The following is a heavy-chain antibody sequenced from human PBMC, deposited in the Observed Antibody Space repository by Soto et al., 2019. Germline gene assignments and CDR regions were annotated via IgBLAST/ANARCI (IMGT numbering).Heavy chain of an antibody. CDR3: ATTGVPRTAALSYFDH. V-gene: IGHV3-23*01. CDR1: GFTFDSYA. Sequence: PGGSLRLSCAGSGFTFDSYALSWVRQAPGKGLEWVASISGRGLSTYTADSVKGRVTLSRDNSRDTVYLQMKNLTSDDTAIYYCATTGVPRTAALSYFDHWGQGTLVTAPQ. D-gene: IGHD7-27*01. J-gene: IGHJ4*02. CDR2: ISGRGLST.